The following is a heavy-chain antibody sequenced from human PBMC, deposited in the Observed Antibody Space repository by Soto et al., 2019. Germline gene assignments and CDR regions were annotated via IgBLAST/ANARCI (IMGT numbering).Heavy chain of an antibody. J-gene: IGHJ4*02. CDR3: ARHPGYYDILTGYTTYYFDT. D-gene: IGHD3-9*01. V-gene: IGHV4-59*08. CDR1: SGSIGSYY. Sequence: PSETLSLTCTVSSGSIGSYYWSWIRQPPGKGLEWIGYIYYSGSTNYNPSLKSRVTISVDTSKNQFSLKLSSVTAADTAVYYCARHPGYYDILTGYTTYYFDTWCQEIFLTVS. CDR2: IYYSGST.